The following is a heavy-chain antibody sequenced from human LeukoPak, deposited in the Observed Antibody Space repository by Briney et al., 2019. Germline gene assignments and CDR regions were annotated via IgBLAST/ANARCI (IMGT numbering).Heavy chain of an antibody. J-gene: IGHJ3*02. CDR2: IIPIFGTA. D-gene: IGHD3-9*01. CDR1: GGTFSSYA. V-gene: IGHV1-69*05. Sequence: GASVKVSCKASGGTFSSYAISWVRQAPGQGLEWMGGIIPIFGTANYAQKFQGRVTITTDESTSTAYMELSSLRSEDTAVYYCARDLPDWSQLAGAFDIWGQGTMVTVSS. CDR3: ARDLPDWSQLAGAFDI.